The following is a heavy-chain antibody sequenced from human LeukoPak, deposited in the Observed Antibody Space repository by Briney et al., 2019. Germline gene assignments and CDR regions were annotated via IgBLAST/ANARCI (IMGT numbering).Heavy chain of an antibody. CDR2: ITTSNYI. J-gene: IGHJ4*02. CDR1: GFTFSSYS. D-gene: IGHD1-26*01. V-gene: IGHV3-21*01. CDR3: ARDGAGSYYYFDY. Sequence: PGGSLRLSCAASGFTFSSYSMNWLRQARGKGLEWVSSITTSNYIYYADSVKGRFTISRDNAKNSLYLQMNSLRAEDTAVYYCARDGAGSYYYFDYWGQGTLVTVSS.